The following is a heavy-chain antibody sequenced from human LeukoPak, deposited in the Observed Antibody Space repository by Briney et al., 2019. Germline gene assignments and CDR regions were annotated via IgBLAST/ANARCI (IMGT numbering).Heavy chain of an antibody. V-gene: IGHV4-59*01. D-gene: IGHD1-1*01. CDR3: AGTYRYNYYYYMDV. CDR1: GGSISSYY. J-gene: IGHJ6*03. CDR2: IDYSGST. Sequence: SETLSLTCTVSGGSISSYYWSWIRQPPGKGLEWIGYIDYSGSTNYNPSLKSRVTISVDTSKNQFSLKLSSVTAADTAVYYCAGTYRYNYYYYMDVWGKGTTVTISS.